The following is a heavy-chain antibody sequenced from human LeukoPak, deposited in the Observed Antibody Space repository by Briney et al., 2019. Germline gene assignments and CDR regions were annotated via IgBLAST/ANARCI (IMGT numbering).Heavy chain of an antibody. D-gene: IGHD5-18*01. J-gene: IGHJ4*02. CDR1: GFTFSSYS. Sequence: GGSLRLSCAASGFTFSSYSMNWFRQAPGKGLEWVSSISSSSSYIYYADSVKGRFTISRDNAKNSLYLQMNSLRAEDTAVYYCARDGGDTATYFDYWGQGTLVTVSS. V-gene: IGHV3-21*01. CDR3: ARDGGDTATYFDY. CDR2: ISSSSSYI.